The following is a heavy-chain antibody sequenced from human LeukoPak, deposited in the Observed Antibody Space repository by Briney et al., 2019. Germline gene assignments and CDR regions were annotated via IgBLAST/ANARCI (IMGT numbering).Heavy chain of an antibody. CDR2: INPNSGGT. CDR3: ARGNSYYDSSDYFPWESFQH. CDR1: ESGYSFTGYH. J-gene: IGHJ1*01. V-gene: IGHV1-2*02. D-gene: IGHD3-22*01. Sequence: ASVKVSCKASESGYSFTGYHLHWVRQAPGQGLEWMGWINPNSGGTKYAQKFQGRITMTRDTSISTAYMELSRLRSDDTAVYYCARGNSYYDSSDYFPWESFQHWGQGTLVTVSS.